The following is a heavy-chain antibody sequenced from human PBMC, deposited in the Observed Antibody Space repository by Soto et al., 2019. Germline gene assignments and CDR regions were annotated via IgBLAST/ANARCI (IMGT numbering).Heavy chain of an antibody. CDR3: ARTYYYDSSDYYPFDF. Sequence: APLKISCKGCGYNFTSYWIAWVRQMPGKGLEWMGIIYPGDSDTRYSPSFQGQVTISADKSISTAFLQWSRLKASDTAIFYCARTYYYDSSDYYPFDFWGQGTLVTASS. J-gene: IGHJ4*02. V-gene: IGHV5-51*01. D-gene: IGHD3-22*01. CDR2: IYPGDSDT. CDR1: GYNFTSYW.